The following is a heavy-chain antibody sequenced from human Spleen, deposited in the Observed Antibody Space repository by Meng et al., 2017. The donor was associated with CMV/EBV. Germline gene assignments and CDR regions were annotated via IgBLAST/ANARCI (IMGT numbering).Heavy chain of an antibody. J-gene: IGHJ4*02. V-gene: IGHV4-34*01. CDR3: ASSGWYRGY. CDR2: INHSGST. CDR1: GGSFSGYY. Sequence: SLTCAVYGGSFSGYYWSWIRQPPGKGLEWIGEINHSGSTNYNPSLKSRVTISVDTSKNQFSLKLSSVTAADTAVYYCASSGWYRGYWGQGTLVTVSS. D-gene: IGHD6-19*01.